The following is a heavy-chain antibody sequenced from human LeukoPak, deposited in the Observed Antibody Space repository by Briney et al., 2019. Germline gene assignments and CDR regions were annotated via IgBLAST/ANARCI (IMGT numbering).Heavy chain of an antibody. Sequence: SVKVSCKASGGTFSSYAISWVRQAPGQGLEWMGGIIPIFGTANYAQKFQGRVTITADESTSTAYMELSSLRSEDTAVYNCARGRWDDSSGYYVSWGQGTLVTVSS. V-gene: IGHV1-69*13. D-gene: IGHD3-22*01. CDR3: ARGRWDDSSGYYVS. CDR1: GGTFSSYA. CDR2: IIPIFGTA. J-gene: IGHJ4*02.